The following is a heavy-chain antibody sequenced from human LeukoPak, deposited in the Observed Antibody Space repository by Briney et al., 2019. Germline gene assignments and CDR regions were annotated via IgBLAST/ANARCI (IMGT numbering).Heavy chain of an antibody. CDR3: ARGLTTTWGSSGYRY. J-gene: IGHJ4*02. Sequence: SETLSLTCAVYGGSFSGYYWSWIRQPPGKGLEWIGEINHSGSTNYNPSLKSRVTISVDTSKNQFSLKLSSVTAADTAVYYCARGLTTTWGSSGYRYWGQGTLVTVSS. V-gene: IGHV4-34*01. D-gene: IGHD5-12*01. CDR2: INHSGST. CDR1: GGSFSGYY.